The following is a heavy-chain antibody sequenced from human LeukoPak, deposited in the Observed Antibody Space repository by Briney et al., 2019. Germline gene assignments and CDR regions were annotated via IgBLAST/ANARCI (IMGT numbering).Heavy chain of an antibody. V-gene: IGHV1-2*02. J-gene: IGHJ4*02. CDR1: GYTFTGYY. Sequence: GASVKVSCKASGYTFTGYYMHWVRQAPGQGLEWMGWINPNSGGTNYAQKFQGRVTMTRDTSISTAYMELSRLRSDDTAVYYCARDYDFWSDYSGLDYWGQGTLVTVSS. CDR3: ARDYDFWSDYSGLDY. D-gene: IGHD3-3*01. CDR2: INPNSGGT.